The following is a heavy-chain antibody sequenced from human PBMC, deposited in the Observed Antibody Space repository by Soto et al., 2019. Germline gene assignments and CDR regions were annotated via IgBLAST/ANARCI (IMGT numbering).Heavy chain of an antibody. CDR2: ISYDGSNK. Sequence: QVQLVESGGGVVQPGRSLRLSCAASGFTFSSYGMHWVRQAPGKGLEWVAVISYDGSNKYYADSVKGRFTISRDNSKNTLYLQMNSLTAEDTAVYYCAKEREIWLRWYFDLWGRRTLVTVSS. CDR3: AKEREIWLRWYFDL. CDR1: GFTFSSYG. D-gene: IGHD3-10*01. V-gene: IGHV3-30*18. J-gene: IGHJ2*01.